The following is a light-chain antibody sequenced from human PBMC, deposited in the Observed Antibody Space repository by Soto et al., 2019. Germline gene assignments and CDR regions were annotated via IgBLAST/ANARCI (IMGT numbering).Light chain of an antibody. Sequence: QPVLTQPASVSGSPGQSITISCTGTSSDVGAYNYVSWYQQHPGKAPKLMIYEVSDRPSGVSNRFSGSKSGNTASLTISGLQAEDEADYYCSSFTSITTYVFGTGTKVTVL. CDR3: SSFTSITTYV. CDR1: SSDVGAYNY. V-gene: IGLV2-14*01. J-gene: IGLJ1*01. CDR2: EVS.